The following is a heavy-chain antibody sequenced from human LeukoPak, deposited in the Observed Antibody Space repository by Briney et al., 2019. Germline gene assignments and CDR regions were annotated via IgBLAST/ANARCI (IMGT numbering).Heavy chain of an antibody. CDR3: ASEHTVVDSALHAFDI. V-gene: IGHV4-59*01. Sequence: PSETLSLTCTVSGGSFSGYYWSWIRQPPGKGLEWIGDIYHSGSTNYNPSLKSRVTISVDTSKNQFSLKLSSVTAADTAVYYCASEHTVVDSALHAFDIWGQGTMVTVSS. CDR1: GGSFSGYY. J-gene: IGHJ3*02. CDR2: IYHSGST. D-gene: IGHD4-11*01.